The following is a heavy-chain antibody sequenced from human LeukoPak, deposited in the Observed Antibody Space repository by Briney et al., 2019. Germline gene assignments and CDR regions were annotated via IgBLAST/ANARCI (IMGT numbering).Heavy chain of an antibody. J-gene: IGHJ4*02. CDR1: GFTFNNYA. V-gene: IGHV3-23*01. D-gene: IGHD1-26*01. CDR2: ISGSGGST. CDR3: AKDEWELLGFDY. Sequence: GGSLRLSCAASGFTFNNYAMSWVRHAPGKGLEWVSAISGSGGSTYYADSVKGRFTISRDNSKNTLYLQMNSLRAEDTAVYYCAKDEWELLGFDYWGQGTLVTVSS.